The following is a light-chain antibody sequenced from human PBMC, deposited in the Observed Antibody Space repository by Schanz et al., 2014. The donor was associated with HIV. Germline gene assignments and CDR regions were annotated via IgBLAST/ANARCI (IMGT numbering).Light chain of an antibody. Sequence: QSVLTQAPSASGTPGQRVTISCSGSSSDFKTNAVLWYQQLPGAAPKLLIYNTYHRPSGVPDRFSGSKSGTSASLAISGLRFEDEADYYCAAWDDSLSGRVFGGGTKLTVL. J-gene: IGLJ3*02. CDR2: NTY. CDR1: SSDFKTNA. CDR3: AAWDDSLSGRV. V-gene: IGLV1-47*02.